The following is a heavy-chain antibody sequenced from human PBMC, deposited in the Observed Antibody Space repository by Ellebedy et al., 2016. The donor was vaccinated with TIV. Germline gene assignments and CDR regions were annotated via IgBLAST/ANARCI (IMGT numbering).Heavy chain of an antibody. CDR3: ARDPASGYGRHPFDY. J-gene: IGHJ4*02. CDR1: GYTFTSYA. V-gene: IGHV1-3*01. Sequence: ASVKVSCXASGYTFTSYAMHWVRQAPGQRLEWMGWINAGNGNTKYSQKFQGRVTITADKSTSTAYMELSSLRSEDTAVYYCARDPASGYGRHPFDYWGQGTLVTVSS. CDR2: INAGNGNT. D-gene: IGHD5-12*01.